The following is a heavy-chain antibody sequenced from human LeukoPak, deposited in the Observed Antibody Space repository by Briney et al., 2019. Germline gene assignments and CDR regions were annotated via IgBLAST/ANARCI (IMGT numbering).Heavy chain of an antibody. V-gene: IGHV4-39*07. Sequence: WVRQAPGKGLEWIGSIYYSGSTYYNPSLKSRVTISVDTSKNQFSLKLSSVTAADTAVYYCARASTISNWFDPWGQGTLVTVSS. J-gene: IGHJ5*02. CDR3: ARASTISNWFDP. D-gene: IGHD3-9*01. CDR2: IYYSGST.